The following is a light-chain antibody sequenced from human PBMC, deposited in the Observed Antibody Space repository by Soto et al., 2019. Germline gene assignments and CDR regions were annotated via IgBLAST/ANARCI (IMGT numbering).Light chain of an antibody. V-gene: IGLV2-14*01. J-gene: IGLJ1*01. CDR2: DVS. CDR3: SSYTRSSTHV. CDR1: SSDIGGYNY. Sequence: QSVLTQPASVSGSPGQSITISCTGTSSDIGGYNYVSWYQQHPGKVPKLMIYDVSNRPSGVSDRFSGSKSGNTASLTISGLQAEDEADYYCSSYTRSSTHVFGTGTKVTV.